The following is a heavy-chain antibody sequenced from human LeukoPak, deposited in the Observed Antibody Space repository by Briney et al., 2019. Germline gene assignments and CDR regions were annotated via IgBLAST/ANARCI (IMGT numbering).Heavy chain of an antibody. J-gene: IGHJ6*03. CDR1: GGSISSSS. CDR3: ARVDVGATLYYYYYYMDV. V-gene: IGHV3-21*01. Sequence: ETLSLTCTVSGGSISSSSYYWGWIRQPPGKGLEWVSSISSSSSYIYYADLVKGRFTISRDNAKNSLYLQMNSLRAEDTAVYYCARVDVGATLYYYYYYMDVWGKGTTVTVSS. CDR2: ISSSSSYI. D-gene: IGHD1-26*01.